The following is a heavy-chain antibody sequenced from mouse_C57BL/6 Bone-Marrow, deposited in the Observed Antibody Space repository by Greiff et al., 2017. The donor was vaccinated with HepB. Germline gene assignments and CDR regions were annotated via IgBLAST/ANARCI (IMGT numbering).Heavy chain of an antibody. V-gene: IGHV5-12*01. D-gene: IGHD2-2*01. Sequence: DVKLQESGGGLVQPGGSLKLSCAASGFTFSDYYMYWVRQTPEKRLEWVAYISNGGGSTYYPDTVKGRFTISRDNAKNTLYLQMSRLKSEDTAMYYCARQATMVTYFDYWGQGTTLTVSS. CDR2: ISNGGGST. CDR1: GFTFSDYY. CDR3: ARQATMVTYFDY. J-gene: IGHJ2*01.